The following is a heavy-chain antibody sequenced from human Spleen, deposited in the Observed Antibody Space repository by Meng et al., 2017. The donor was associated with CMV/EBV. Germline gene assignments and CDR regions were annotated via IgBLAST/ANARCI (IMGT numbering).Heavy chain of an antibody. CDR2: IKQDGSEK. CDR1: GFTFSNYW. D-gene: IGHD1-26*01. V-gene: IGHV3-7*03. J-gene: IGHJ3*02. CDR3: AKGVGGTYHDDAFDI. Sequence: GESLKISCAVSGFTFSNYWMNWVRQAPGKGLEWVANIKQDGSEKYYVDSVKGRFTISRDNAKNSLYLQMNSLRAEDTAVYYCAKGVGGTYHDDAFDIWGLGTMVTVSS.